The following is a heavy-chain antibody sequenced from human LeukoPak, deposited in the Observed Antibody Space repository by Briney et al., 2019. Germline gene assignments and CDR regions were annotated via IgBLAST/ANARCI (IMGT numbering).Heavy chain of an antibody. CDR3: ARDTGVRGSFGWFDP. CDR2: TYYRSKWDN. J-gene: IGHJ5*02. V-gene: IGHV6-1*01. CDR1: GYSVSSNSAA. Sequence: SQTLSLTCAISGYSVSSNSAAWNWIRQSPSRGLEWLGRTYYRSKWDNDYAVSVKSRITINPDTSKDQFTLHLNSVTPEDTAVYYCARDTGVRGSFGWFDPWGQGTLVTVSS. D-gene: IGHD2-15*01.